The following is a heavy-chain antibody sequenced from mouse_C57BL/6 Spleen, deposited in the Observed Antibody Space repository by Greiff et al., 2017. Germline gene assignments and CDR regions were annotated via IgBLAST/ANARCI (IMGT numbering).Heavy chain of an antibody. CDR3: ARGYYGSSYWYFDV. D-gene: IGHD1-1*01. CDR1: GYTFTSYW. CDR2: IDPSDSET. Sequence: VQLQQPGAELVRPGSSVKLSCKASGYTFTSYWMHWVKQRPIQGLEWIGNIDPSDSETHYNQKFKDKATLTVDKSSSTAYMPLSSLTSEDSAVYYCARGYYGSSYWYFDVWGTGTTVTVSS. J-gene: IGHJ1*03. V-gene: IGHV1-52*01.